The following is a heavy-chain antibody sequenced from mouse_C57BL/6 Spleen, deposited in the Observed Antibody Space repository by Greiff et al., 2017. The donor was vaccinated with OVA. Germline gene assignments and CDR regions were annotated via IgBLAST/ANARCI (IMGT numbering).Heavy chain of an antibody. D-gene: IGHD2-5*01. CDR3: ARSLSIVTTKGY. J-gene: IGHJ2*01. CDR1: GYTFTSYW. Sequence: QVQLQQPGAELVRPGSSVKLSCKASGYTFTSYWMDWVKQRPGQGLEWIGNIYSSDSETHYTQTFKDKATLTVDKSSSTAYMPLSHLNSEDPAVDYCARSLSIVTTKGYWGQGTTLTVSS. CDR2: IYSSDSET. V-gene: IGHV1-61*01.